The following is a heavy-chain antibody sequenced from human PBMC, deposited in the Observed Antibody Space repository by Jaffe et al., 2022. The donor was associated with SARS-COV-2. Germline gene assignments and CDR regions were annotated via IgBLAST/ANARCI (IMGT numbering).Heavy chain of an antibody. V-gene: IGHV3-30*04. CDR1: GFTFRSYA. CDR3: ARAPGYCDNIGCYGRGYYFDY. CDR2: IPFDGSDK. D-gene: IGHD2-2*01. J-gene: IGHJ4*02. Sequence: QVQLVESGGGVVQPGRSLRLSCAASGFTFRSYALHWVRRAPGKGLEWVALIPFDGSDKYYADPVKGRFTISRDNSRNTLYLQVTSVRPEDTAVYYCARAPGYCDNIGCYGRGYYFDYWGQGTLVTVSS.